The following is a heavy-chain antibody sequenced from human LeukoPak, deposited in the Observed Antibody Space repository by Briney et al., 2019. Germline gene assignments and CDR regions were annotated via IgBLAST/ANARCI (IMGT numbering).Heavy chain of an antibody. Sequence: PGRSLRLSCAASGFTFDDYAMHWVRQAPGKGLEWVSGISWNSGSIGYADSVKGRFTISRDNAKNSLYLQMNSLRAEDTALYYCAKGVLRSSWDGGNAFDIWGQGTMVTVSS. J-gene: IGHJ3*02. D-gene: IGHD5-24*01. V-gene: IGHV3-9*01. CDR2: ISWNSGSI. CDR1: GFTFDDYA. CDR3: AKGVLRSSWDGGNAFDI.